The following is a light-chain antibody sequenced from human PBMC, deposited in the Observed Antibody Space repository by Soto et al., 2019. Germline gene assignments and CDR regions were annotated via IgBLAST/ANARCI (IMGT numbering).Light chain of an antibody. Sequence: EIVLTQSPATLSLSPGERATLSCRASQSVSSYLAWYQQTPGQAPRLLIFGASSRATGIPDRFSGSGSGTDFTLTINRLEPEDFAVYYCQQYGSSITFGQGTRLEI. CDR1: QSVSSY. V-gene: IGKV3-20*01. CDR2: GAS. J-gene: IGKJ5*01. CDR3: QQYGSSIT.